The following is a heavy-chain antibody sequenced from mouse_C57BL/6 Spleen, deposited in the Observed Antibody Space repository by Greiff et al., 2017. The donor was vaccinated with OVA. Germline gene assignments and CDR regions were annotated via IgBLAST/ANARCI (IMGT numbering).Heavy chain of an antibody. D-gene: IGHD1-1*01. CDR2: INPSSGYT. V-gene: IGHV1-7*01. Sequence: QVTLKESGAELAKPGASVKLSCKASGYTFTSYWMHWVKQRPGQGLEWIGYINPSSGYTKYNQKFKDKATLTADKSSSTAYMQLSSLTYEDSAVYYCARPFYGSSYDFDYWGQGTTLTVSS. CDR1: GYTFTSYW. J-gene: IGHJ2*01. CDR3: ARPFYGSSYDFDY.